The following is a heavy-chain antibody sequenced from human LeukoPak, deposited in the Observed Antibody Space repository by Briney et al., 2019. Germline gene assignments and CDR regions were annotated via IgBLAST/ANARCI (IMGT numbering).Heavy chain of an antibody. CDR3: ARERTIFGVVHLDY. CDR1: GYTFTGYY. D-gene: IGHD3-3*01. V-gene: IGHV1-2*06. CDR2: INPNSGGT. Sequence: ASVKVSCKASGYTFTGYYMHWVRQAPGQGLEWMGRINPNSGGTNYAQKFQGRVTMTRDTSISTAYMELSRLRSDDTAVYYCARERTIFGVVHLDYWGQGTLVTVSS. J-gene: IGHJ4*02.